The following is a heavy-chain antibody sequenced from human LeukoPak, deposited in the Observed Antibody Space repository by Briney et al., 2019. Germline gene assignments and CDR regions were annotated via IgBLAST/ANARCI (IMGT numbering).Heavy chain of an antibody. CDR1: GFTFSSYS. J-gene: IGHJ4*02. Sequence: PGGSLRLSCAASGFTFSSYSMNWVRQAPGKGLEWVSYISSSGTTIYYADSVKGRFTISRDNAKNSLYLQMYSLRDEDTAVYYCARGSGSYYGYWGQGSLVTVSS. CDR3: ARGSGSYYGY. CDR2: ISSSGTTI. D-gene: IGHD1-26*01. V-gene: IGHV3-48*02.